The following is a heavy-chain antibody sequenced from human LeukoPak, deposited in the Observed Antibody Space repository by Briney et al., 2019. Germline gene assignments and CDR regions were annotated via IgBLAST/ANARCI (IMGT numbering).Heavy chain of an antibody. D-gene: IGHD3-22*01. J-gene: IGHJ3*02. CDR1: GGSLSSNAYY. CDR3: ARRRHYFDSSGYHDAFDI. V-gene: IGHV4-39*01. Sequence: SETRSLTCTVSGGSLSSNAYYWGWIRQPPGKGLDWIGNIYYGGTTYYNPSLKSRATISVDTSKNQFSLKLSSVTAADTAVYYCARRRHYFDSSGYHDAFDIWGQGTMVTVSS. CDR2: IYYGGTT.